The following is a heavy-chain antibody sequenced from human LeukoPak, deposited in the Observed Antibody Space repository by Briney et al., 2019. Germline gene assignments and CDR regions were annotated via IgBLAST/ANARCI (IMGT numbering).Heavy chain of an antibody. V-gene: IGHV4-59*08. CDR1: GGSISSYY. J-gene: IGHJ4*02. CDR3: ARHSYAGSQYYFDY. CDR2: IYYTGNT. D-gene: IGHD2-8*01. Sequence: PSETLPLTCTVSGGSISSYYWSWIRQPPGKGLEWIGYIYYTGNTNYNPSLKSRVAISVDTSKNQFSLNLSSVTAADTAVYYCARHSYAGSQYYFDYWGQGALVTVSS.